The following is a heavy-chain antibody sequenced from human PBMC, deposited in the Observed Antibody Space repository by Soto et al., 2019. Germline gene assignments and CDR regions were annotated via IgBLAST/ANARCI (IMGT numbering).Heavy chain of an antibody. J-gene: IGHJ1*01. CDR1: GYSFTTNW. CDR3: ARHSGVAEDGTD. Sequence: PGESLKISCKGSGYSFTTNWIGWVRQMPGKGLEWMGVIYPGDSDTRYSPSFQGQVAISADKSIDTAYQQWSSLKASDTAMYYCARHSGVAEDGTDWGQGTLVTVSS. CDR2: IYPGDSDT. V-gene: IGHV5-51*01. D-gene: IGHD6-13*01.